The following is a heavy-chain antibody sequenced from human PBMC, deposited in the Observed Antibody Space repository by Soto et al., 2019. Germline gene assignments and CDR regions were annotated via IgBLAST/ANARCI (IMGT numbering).Heavy chain of an antibody. CDR1: GGSISSYY. CDR3: ARSETRDYDYIWGSYRSAIVFDY. J-gene: IGHJ4*02. CDR2: IYYSGST. Sequence: PSETLSLTCTVSGGSISSYYWSWIRQPPGKGLEWIGYIYYSGSTNYNPSLKSRVTISVDTSKNQFSLKLSSVTAADTAVYYCARSETRDYDYIWGSYRSAIVFDYWGQGNLVTVSS. V-gene: IGHV4-59*01. D-gene: IGHD3-16*02.